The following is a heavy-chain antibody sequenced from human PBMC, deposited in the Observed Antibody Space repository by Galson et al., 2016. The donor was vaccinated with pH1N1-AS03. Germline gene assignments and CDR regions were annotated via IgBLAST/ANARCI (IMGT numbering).Heavy chain of an antibody. V-gene: IGHV4-61*02. CDR1: GDSISSNNYF. J-gene: IGHJ4*02. Sequence: TLSLTCSVSGDSISSNNYFWSWIRQPAGKGLEWTGRLSSLGTANYNPSLESRVSISVDASKNQFSLKLNSMTAADTAVYYCARDELWGRHDYLFHYWGQGALVSVSS. CDR2: LSSLGTA. CDR3: ARDELWGRHDYLFHY. D-gene: IGHD3-16*01.